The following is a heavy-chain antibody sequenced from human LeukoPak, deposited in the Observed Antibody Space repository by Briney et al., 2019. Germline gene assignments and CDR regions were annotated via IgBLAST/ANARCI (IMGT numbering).Heavy chain of an antibody. CDR2: INLSGGST. Sequence: ASVKVSCKASGYTFTSYYMHWVRQAPGQGLEWMGIINLSGGSTSYAQKFQGRVTMTGDMSTSTVYMELSSLRSEDTAVYYCARCSGDGATDWFDPWGQGTLVTVSS. CDR3: ARCSGDGATDWFDP. J-gene: IGHJ5*02. V-gene: IGHV1-46*01. D-gene: IGHD4/OR15-4a*01. CDR1: GYTFTSYY.